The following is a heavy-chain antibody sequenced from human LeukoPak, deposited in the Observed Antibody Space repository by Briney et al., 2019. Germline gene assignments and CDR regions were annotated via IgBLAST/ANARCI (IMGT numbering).Heavy chain of an antibody. CDR3: ARGDFWTYYYYYGMDV. Sequence: GGPLRLSCAASGFTFSSYSMNWVRQAPGKGLEWVSSISSSSSYIYYADSVKGRFTISRDNAKNSLYLQMNSLRAEDTAVYYCARGDFWTYYYYYGMDVWGQGTTVTVSS. V-gene: IGHV3-21*01. D-gene: IGHD3-3*01. CDR2: ISSSSSYI. CDR1: GFTFSSYS. J-gene: IGHJ6*02.